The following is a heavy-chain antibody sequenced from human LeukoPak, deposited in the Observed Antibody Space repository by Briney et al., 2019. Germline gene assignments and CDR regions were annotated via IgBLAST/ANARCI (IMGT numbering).Heavy chain of an antibody. D-gene: IGHD6-19*01. CDR1: GGSISSYY. CDR3: ARARIAVAATLTYYFNY. J-gene: IGHJ4*02. V-gene: IGHV4-4*07. Sequence: KPSETLSLTCTASGGSISSYYWSWIRQPAGKGLEWIGRIFTSGSTNYNPSLKSRVTMSVDTSKNQFSLKLSSVTAADTAVYYCARARIAVAATLTYYFNYWGQGTLITVSS. CDR2: IFTSGST.